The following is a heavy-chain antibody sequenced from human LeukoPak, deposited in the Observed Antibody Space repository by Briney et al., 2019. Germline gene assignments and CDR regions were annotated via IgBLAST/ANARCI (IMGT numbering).Heavy chain of an antibody. J-gene: IGHJ4*02. Sequence: SETLSLTCTVSGGSISGYYWTWIRQPPGKGLEWIGYISYSGSTSSHPSLKSRVTISLDTSKNQFSLKLTSVTAADTAVYYCVRGYIGYAYYLGYWGQGTLVTVSS. CDR1: GGSISGYY. V-gene: IGHV4-59*08. CDR3: VRGYIGYAYYLGY. D-gene: IGHD5-12*01. CDR2: ISYSGST.